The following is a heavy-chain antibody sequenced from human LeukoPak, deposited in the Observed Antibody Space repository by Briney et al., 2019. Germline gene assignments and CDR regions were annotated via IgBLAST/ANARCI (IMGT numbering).Heavy chain of an antibody. CDR1: GYTFTANY. V-gene: IGHV1-2*02. Sequence: ASVKVSCKASGYTFTANYIHWVQQAPGQGLEWMGWINPKTGGTNFAQKFQGRVTMTTDTSMNTAYINVNSLRSDDTALYYCTRALAFWGQGTLVTVSS. CDR3: TRALAF. J-gene: IGHJ4*02. CDR2: INPKTGGT.